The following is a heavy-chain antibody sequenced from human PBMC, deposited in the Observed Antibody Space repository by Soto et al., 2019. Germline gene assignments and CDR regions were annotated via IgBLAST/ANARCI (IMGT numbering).Heavy chain of an antibody. CDR1: GGIFSSYT. D-gene: IGHD6-19*01. V-gene: IGHV1-69*08. Sequence: QVQLVQSGAELKKPGYSVKVSCKASGGIFSSYTISWVRQAPGQGLEWMGRVIPSLAIAHYAQKVQGSVTITADKSTSTAYMVLSSLRSEDAVVDYCAREAVAGTGYWGQGTLVTVSS. CDR2: VIPSLAIA. CDR3: AREAVAGTGY. J-gene: IGHJ4*02.